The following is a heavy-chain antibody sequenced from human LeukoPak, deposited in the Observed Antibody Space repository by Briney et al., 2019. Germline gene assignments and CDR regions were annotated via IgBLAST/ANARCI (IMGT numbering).Heavy chain of an antibody. CDR2: INPNSGGT. CDR1: GYTFTGYY. V-gene: IGHV1-2*02. CDR3: AREGMSGYAFLYYYYYYGMDV. Sequence: GASVKVSCKASGYTFTGYYMHWVRQAPGQGLEWMGWINPNSGGTNYAQKFQGRVTMTRDTSNSTAYMELSRLRSDDTAVYYCAREGMSGYAFLYYYYYYGMDVWGQGTTVTVSS. J-gene: IGHJ6*02. D-gene: IGHD5-12*01.